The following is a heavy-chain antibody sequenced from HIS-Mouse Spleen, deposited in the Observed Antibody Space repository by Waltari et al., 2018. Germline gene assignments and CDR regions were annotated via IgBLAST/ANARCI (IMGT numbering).Heavy chain of an antibody. J-gene: IGHJ2*01. CDR3: AREIPYSSSWYDWYFDL. Sequence: QLQLQESGPGLVKPSETLSLTCTVSGGSISSSSYYWGWIRQPPGKGLEWIGSIYYSGRTYSSPALKSRVTISVDTSKNHFSLKLSSVTAADTAVYYCAREIPYSSSWYDWYFDLWGRGTLVTVSS. CDR1: GGSISSSSYY. CDR2: IYYSGRT. D-gene: IGHD6-13*01. V-gene: IGHV4-39*07.